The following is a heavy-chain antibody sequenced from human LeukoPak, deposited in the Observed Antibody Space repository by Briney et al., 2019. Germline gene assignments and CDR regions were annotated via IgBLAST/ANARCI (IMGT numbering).Heavy chain of an antibody. CDR1: GFNFCGYS. D-gene: IGHD6-13*01. Sequence: GGSLTLSCAASGFNFCGYSMNWVRQAPGKGGEGVSFFGPSSNAIHYADSVQGRFTISRDNAKTSLYMQMNSLRDEDTAVYYCARAAYSSRPDYWGQGTLVTVSS. CDR3: ARAAYSSRPDY. J-gene: IGHJ4*02. V-gene: IGHV3-48*02. CDR2: FGPSSNAI.